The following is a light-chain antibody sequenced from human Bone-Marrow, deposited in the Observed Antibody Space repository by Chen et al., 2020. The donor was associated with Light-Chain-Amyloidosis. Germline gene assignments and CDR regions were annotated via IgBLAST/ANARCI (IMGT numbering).Light chain of an antibody. V-gene: IGLV2-14*01. Sequence: QSAFTPPASVFGSPGQSIIIPCTGTSSDVAGYNYFSWYQQHPGKAPKLMIYDISNRPSVVSNRFAGSKSGNTASLTISGLQAEDEADYYCSSYTSRSTLDVFGTGTKVTVL. CDR2: DIS. J-gene: IGLJ1*01. CDR3: SSYTSRSTLDV. CDR1: SSDVAGYNY.